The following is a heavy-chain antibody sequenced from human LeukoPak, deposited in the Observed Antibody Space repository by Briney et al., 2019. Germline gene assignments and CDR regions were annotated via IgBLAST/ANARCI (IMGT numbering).Heavy chain of an antibody. CDR3: AHLAPAGGY. V-gene: IGHV2-5*02. D-gene: IGHD6-13*01. J-gene: IGHJ4*02. CDR2: IYWDDDK. CDR1: GFSLSTSGGG. Sequence: SGPTLFNPPHTLTLTFTFSGFSLSTSGGGGGWIRQPPGKALEWLSLIYWDDDKRYSPSLKSRLTITKYTSKNQVVLTMTNMDPVDTATYYCAHLAPAGGYWGQGTLVTVSS.